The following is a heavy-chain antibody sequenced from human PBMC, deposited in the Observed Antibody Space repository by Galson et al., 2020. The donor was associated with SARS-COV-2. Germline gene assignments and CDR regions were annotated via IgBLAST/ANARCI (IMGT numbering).Heavy chain of an antibody. CDR1: GFTFSSYT. Sequence: GGSLRLSCAASGFTFSSYTMHWVRQAPGKGLEWVSSISLTSSYIYYADSVKGRFTISRDNAKKSLYLQMNSLRLEDTAVYYCARDLFGGIYNGTYYHGPFDYWGQGTLVTVSS. CDR3: ARDLFGGIYNGTYYHGPFDY. J-gene: IGHJ4*02. CDR2: ISLTSSYI. D-gene: IGHD1-26*01. V-gene: IGHV3-21*01.